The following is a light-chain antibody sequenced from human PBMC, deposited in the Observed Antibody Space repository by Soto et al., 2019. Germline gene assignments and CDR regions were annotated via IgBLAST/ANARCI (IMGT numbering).Light chain of an antibody. Sequence: EIVMTQFPATLSVSPGERATLSCRASQSVGTKVIWYQQKPGQAPRLLIYGASSRATGIPDRFSGSGSGTDFTLTISRLEPEDFAVYYCQRYASSTITFGQGTRLEIK. J-gene: IGKJ5*01. V-gene: IGKV3-20*01. CDR1: QSVGTK. CDR2: GAS. CDR3: QRYASSTIT.